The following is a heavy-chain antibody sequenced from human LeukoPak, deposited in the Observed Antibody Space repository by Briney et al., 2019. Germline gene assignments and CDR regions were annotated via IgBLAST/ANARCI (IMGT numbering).Heavy chain of an antibody. CDR2: ISSSSSYI. J-gene: IGHJ1*01. V-gene: IGHV3-21*01. D-gene: IGHD3-3*01. CDR1: GFTFSSYS. CDR3: ARDYYGRRYYDFWSGPGYFQH. Sequence: GGPLRLSCAASGFTFSSYSMNWVRQAPGKGLEWVSSISSSSSYIYYADSVKGRFTISRDNAKNSLYLQMNSLRAEDTAVYYCARDYYGRRYYDFWSGPGYFQHWGQGTLVAVSS.